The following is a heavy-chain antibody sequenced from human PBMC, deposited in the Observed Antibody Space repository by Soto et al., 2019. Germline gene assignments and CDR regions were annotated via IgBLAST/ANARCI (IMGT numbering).Heavy chain of an antibody. CDR2: ISYDGSNK. D-gene: IGHD3-10*01. CDR1: GFTFSSYG. V-gene: IGHV3-30*18. Sequence: PGGTLRLSCAASGFTFSSYGMHLVRQATGKGLEWVAVISYDGSNKYYADSVKGRFTISRDNSKNTLYLQMNSLRAEDTAVYYCANDTLWFGELFRNHYYSYGMDVWGQGTTVTVSS. J-gene: IGHJ6*02. CDR3: ANDTLWFGELFRNHYYSYGMDV.